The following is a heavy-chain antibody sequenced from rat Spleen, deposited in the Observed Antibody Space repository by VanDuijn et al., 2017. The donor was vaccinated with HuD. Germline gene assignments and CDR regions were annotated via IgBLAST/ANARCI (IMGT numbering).Heavy chain of an antibody. Sequence: EVQLVESGGGLVQPGRSLKLSCAASGFTFSDYNMAWVRQAPKKGLEWVATISYDGSSTYYRDSVKGRFTISRDNAKSTLYLQMDSLRSEDTATYYCTTLIRAPFDYWGQGVMVTVSS. CDR1: GFTFSDYN. V-gene: IGHV5-7*01. J-gene: IGHJ2*01. D-gene: IGHD4-3*01. CDR3: TTLIRAPFDY. CDR2: ISYDGSST.